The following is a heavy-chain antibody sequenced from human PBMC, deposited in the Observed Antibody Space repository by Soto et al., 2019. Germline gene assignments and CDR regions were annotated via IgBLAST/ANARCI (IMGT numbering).Heavy chain of an antibody. V-gene: IGHV1-2*02. J-gene: IGHJ5*02. CDR1: GYSFTDYY. CDR2: INTKTGRT. Sequence: QVHLVQSGAEVKKPGASVKVSCKASGYSFTDYYMHWVRQAPGQGLEWMGWINTKTGRTNYAQRVQGRVTMTVDTSINTAYMELSRLRSDDTAVYYWAIVGPTGWFDPWGQGTVVTVSS. CDR3: AIVGPTGWFDP.